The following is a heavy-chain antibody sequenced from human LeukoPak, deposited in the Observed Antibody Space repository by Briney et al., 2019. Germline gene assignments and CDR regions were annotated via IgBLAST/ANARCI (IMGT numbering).Heavy chain of an antibody. CDR3: ASYPRSIPTPPFDY. D-gene: IGHD2-21*01. V-gene: IGHV1-2*02. CDR2: INPNNGDT. J-gene: IGHJ4*02. CDR1: AYTFTAQY. Sequence: VASVKVSCKASAYTFTAQYMHWVRQAPGQGLEWMGWINPNNGDTKYAQSFLGRVTMTRDTSTTTAYMELSSLRSDDTAVYFCASYPRSIPTPPFDYWGQGTLVTVSS.